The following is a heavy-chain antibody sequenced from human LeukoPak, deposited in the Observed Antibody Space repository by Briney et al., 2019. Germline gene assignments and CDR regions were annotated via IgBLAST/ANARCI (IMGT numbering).Heavy chain of an antibody. V-gene: IGHV1-8*01. D-gene: IGHD3-16*01. CDR1: GYTFTNYD. J-gene: IGHJ4*02. CDR3: ARGRVGALDY. Sequence: ASVKVSCKASGYTFTNYDIIWVRQATGQGPEWMGWMTPNSGNTDYAQKFLGRVTMTRDTSISTAYMELSSLKSEDTAVYYCARGRVGALDYWGQGTLVTVSS. CDR2: MTPNSGNT.